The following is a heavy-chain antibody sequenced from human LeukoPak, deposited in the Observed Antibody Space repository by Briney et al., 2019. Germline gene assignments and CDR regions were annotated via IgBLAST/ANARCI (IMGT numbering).Heavy chain of an antibody. CDR2: IRSKAYGGTT. CDR1: GFRIGDYA. D-gene: IGHD2-21*02. J-gene: IGHJ1*01. Sequence: GGSLRLSCTASGFRIGDYAMSWVRQAPGKGLEWVVFIRSKAYGGTTEYAASVKGRFTISRDDSKSIAYLQMNSLKTEDTAVYYCTRAYCGGDCYFQHWGQGTLVTVSS. V-gene: IGHV3-49*04. CDR3: TRAYCGGDCYFQH.